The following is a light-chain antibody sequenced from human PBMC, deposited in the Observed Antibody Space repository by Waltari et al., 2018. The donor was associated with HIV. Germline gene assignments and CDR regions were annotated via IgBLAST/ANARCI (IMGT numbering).Light chain of an antibody. CDR1: SSNVGSFT. Sequence: QSVLTQPPSASGTPGQRVIISCSGSSSNVGSFTVNWYQQLPGTAPKLLIYSSNQRPSGVPARFSGAKAGTSASLAINGLQSEDEADYYCAVWDGRLDHYVFGTGTKVTVL. V-gene: IGLV1-44*01. CDR3: AVWDGRLDHYV. J-gene: IGLJ1*01. CDR2: SSN.